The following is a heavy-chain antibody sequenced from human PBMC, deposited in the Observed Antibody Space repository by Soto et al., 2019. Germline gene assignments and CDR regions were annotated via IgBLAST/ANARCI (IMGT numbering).Heavy chain of an antibody. D-gene: IGHD2-15*01. J-gene: IGHJ5*02. Sequence: PSETLSLTCTVSGGSISSGGYYWSWIRQPPGKGLEWIGYIYYSGSTNYNPSLKSRVTISVDTSKNQFSLKLSSVTAADTAVYYCARTPLDWFDPWGQGTLVTVSS. CDR3: ARTPLDWFDP. CDR1: GGSISSGGYY. CDR2: IYYSGST. V-gene: IGHV4-61*08.